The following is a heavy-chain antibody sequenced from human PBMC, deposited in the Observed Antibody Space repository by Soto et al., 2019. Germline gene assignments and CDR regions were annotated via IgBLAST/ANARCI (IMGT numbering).Heavy chain of an antibody. V-gene: IGHV1-69*01. CDR2: IIPIFGTA. CDR3: ARSGRRYSSSKSYGMDV. CDR1: GGTFSSYA. J-gene: IGHJ6*02. Sequence: QVQLVQSGAEVKKPGSSVKVSCKASGGTFSSYAISWVRQAPGQGLEWMGGIIPIFGTANYAQKFQGRVTITADESTSTAYMELISLRSEDTAVYYCARSGRRYSSSKSYGMDVWGQGTTVTVSS. D-gene: IGHD6-13*01.